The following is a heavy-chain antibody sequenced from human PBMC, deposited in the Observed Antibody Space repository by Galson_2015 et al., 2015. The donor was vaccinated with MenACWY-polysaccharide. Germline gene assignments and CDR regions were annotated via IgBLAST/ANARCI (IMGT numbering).Heavy chain of an antibody. CDR1: GFRFEDYA. CDR3: ATQDWGQPGG. V-gene: IGHV3-9*01. J-gene: IGHJ4*02. D-gene: IGHD7-27*01. Sequence: SLRLSCAASGFRFEDYAMHWVRHAPGKGLEWVTGISWKSITMGQADAVKGRSTISRDNAKNSIYLQMNSLRAEDTAIYYCATQDWGQPGGWGQGTLVTVSS. CDR2: ISWKSITM.